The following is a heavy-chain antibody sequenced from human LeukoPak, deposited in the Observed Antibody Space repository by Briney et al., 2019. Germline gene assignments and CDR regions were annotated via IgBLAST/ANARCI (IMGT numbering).Heavy chain of an antibody. Sequence: ASVKVSCMVSGHTLTELSMHWVRQAPGKGLEWMGGFDPEDGETIYAQKFQGRITMTEDTSTDTAYMELSSLRSEDTAVYYCARDPGGGYSYGYFVYWGQGTLVTVSS. V-gene: IGHV1-24*01. CDR2: FDPEDGET. CDR3: ARDPGGGYSYGYFVY. D-gene: IGHD5-18*01. J-gene: IGHJ4*02. CDR1: GHTLTELS.